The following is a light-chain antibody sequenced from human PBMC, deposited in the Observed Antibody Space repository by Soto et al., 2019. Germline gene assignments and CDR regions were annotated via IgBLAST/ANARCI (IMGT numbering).Light chain of an antibody. V-gene: IGKV3-20*01. CDR3: QQYGSSLIT. J-gene: IGKJ5*01. CDR2: GAS. CDR1: QSVSSSY. Sequence: EIVLPQSPGTLSLSPGERATLSCRASQSVSSSYLAWYQQKPGQAPRLLIYGASSRATGIPDRFSGSGSGTDFTLTISRLEPEDFAVYYCQQYGSSLITFGQGTRL.